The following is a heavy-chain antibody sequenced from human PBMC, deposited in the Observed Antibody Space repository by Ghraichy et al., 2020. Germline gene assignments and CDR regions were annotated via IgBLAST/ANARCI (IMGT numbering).Heavy chain of an antibody. J-gene: IGHJ6*02. CDR2: ISAYNGNT. Sequence: ASVKVSCKASGYTFTSYGISWVRQAPGQGLEWMGWISAYNGNTNYAQKLQGRVTMTTDTSTSTAYMELRSLRSDDTAVYYCARDLLEDTAMANYYYYGMDVWGQGTTVTVSS. CDR1: GYTFTSYG. D-gene: IGHD5-18*01. V-gene: IGHV1-18*04. CDR3: ARDLLEDTAMANYYYYGMDV.